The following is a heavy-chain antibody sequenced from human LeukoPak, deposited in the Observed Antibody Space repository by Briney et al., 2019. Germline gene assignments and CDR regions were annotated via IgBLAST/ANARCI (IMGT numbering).Heavy chain of an antibody. V-gene: IGHV4-39*01. Sequence: PSETLSLTCTVSGGSISTSSYYWGWIRQPPGKGLEWIGNIHNSESTYYNPSLKSRVTMSVDTSKNQFSLKLSSVTAADTAVYYCARQVTLGYAFAYYFDYWGQGSLVTVSS. CDR2: IHNSEST. D-gene: IGHD5-18*01. CDR3: ARQVTLGYAFAYYFDY. CDR1: GGSISTSSYY. J-gene: IGHJ4*02.